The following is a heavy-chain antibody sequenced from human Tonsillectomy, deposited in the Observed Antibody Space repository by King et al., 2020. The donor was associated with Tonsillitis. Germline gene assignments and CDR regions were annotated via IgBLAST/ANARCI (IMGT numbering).Heavy chain of an antibody. Sequence: QLQESGSGLVKPSQTLSLTCAVSGGSISCGGYSWSWIRQPPGKGLEWIGYIYHSGSTYYNPSLKSRVTISVDRSKNQFSLKLSSVTAADTAVYYCARGRGEWFPFDYWGQGTLVTVSS. D-gene: IGHD3-3*01. CDR2: IYHSGST. J-gene: IGHJ4*02. CDR3: ARGRGEWFPFDY. V-gene: IGHV4-30-2*01. CDR1: GGSISCGGYS.